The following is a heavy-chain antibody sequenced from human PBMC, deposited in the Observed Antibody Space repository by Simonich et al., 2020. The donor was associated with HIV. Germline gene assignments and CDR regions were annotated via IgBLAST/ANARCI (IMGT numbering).Heavy chain of an antibody. J-gene: IGHJ4*02. Sequence: QVQLQQWGAGLLKHSETLSLTCSVYGGSFSGHYWTWIRQTPGKGLEWIVELNHCGTANYNPSLNSRVSISVDTSKNQFSLKLNSVTAADTAVYYCARSPYYYDISGDLDYWGQGTLVTVSS. D-gene: IGHD3-22*01. CDR1: GGSFSGHY. V-gene: IGHV4-34*02. CDR3: ARSPYYYDISGDLDY. CDR2: LNHCGTA.